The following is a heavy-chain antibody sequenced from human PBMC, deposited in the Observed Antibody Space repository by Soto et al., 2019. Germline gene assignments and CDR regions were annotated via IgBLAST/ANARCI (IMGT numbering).Heavy chain of an antibody. V-gene: IGHV1-46*01. J-gene: IGHJ6*02. CDR3: ARDAYYDFWSGYYYYYGMDV. CDR2: IIPSVGST. CDR1: GYTFTSYY. Sequence: GASVKVSCKASGYTFTSYYMHWVRQAPGQGLEWMGMIIPSVGSTNYAQKFQGRVTITADKSTSTVYMELSSLGSEDTAVYYCARDAYYDFWSGYYYYYGMDVWGQGTTVTVSS. D-gene: IGHD3-3*01.